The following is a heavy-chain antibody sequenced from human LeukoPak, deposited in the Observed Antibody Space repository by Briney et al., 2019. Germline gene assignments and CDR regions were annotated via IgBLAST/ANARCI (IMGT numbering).Heavy chain of an antibody. CDR1: GFSFSNPW. V-gene: IGHV3-7*02. Sequence: GGALRLSCPASGFSFSNPWMTWVRQAPGKGLEWVALINQDGRKNYYVDSLKGRFTISRDNAKSSLFLQMNSLRADDTALYYIAIYPQDVSLDIWGEGTMVTVSS. D-gene: IGHD2-2*02. J-gene: IGHJ3*02. CDR3: AIYPQDVSLDI. CDR2: INQDGRKN.